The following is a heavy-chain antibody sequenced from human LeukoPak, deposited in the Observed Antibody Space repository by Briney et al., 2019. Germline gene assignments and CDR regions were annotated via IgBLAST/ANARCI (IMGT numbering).Heavy chain of an antibody. V-gene: IGHV4-34*01. CDR3: ARVGIAVADY. D-gene: IGHD6-13*01. Sequence: SETLSLTCAVYGGSFSGYFWSWIRQPPGKGLEWIGEISRGGSTNYNPSLKSRVTISVDTSKNQFSLKLGSVTAADTAVYYCARVGIAVADYWGQGTLVTVSS. J-gene: IGHJ4*02. CDR1: GGSFSGYF. CDR2: ISRGGST.